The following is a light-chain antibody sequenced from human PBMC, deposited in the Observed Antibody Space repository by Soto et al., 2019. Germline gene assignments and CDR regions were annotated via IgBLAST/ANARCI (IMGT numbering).Light chain of an antibody. Sequence: QSALTQPASVSGSPGQSITISCTGTSSDVGGYNYVSWYQQHPGKAPKLMIYEVSNRPSGVSYRFSGSKSGNTASLTISGLQAEDEADYYCSSYRSGGTFVFGSGTKLTVL. CDR2: EVS. CDR3: SSYRSGGTFV. V-gene: IGLV2-14*01. CDR1: SSDVGGYNY. J-gene: IGLJ1*01.